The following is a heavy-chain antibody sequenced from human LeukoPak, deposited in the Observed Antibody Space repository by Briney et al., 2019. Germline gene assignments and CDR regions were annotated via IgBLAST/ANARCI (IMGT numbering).Heavy chain of an antibody. CDR3: AKGHDYDSSGYDFGYYFDY. CDR1: GGSISTYY. D-gene: IGHD3-22*01. V-gene: IGHV4-59*01. Sequence: SETLSLTCTVSGGSISTYYWSWIRQPPGKGLEWIGYIYYSGSTNYNPSLKSRVTISVDTSKNQFSLKLSSVTAADTAVYYCAKGHDYDSSGYDFGYYFDYWGQGTLVTVSS. CDR2: IYYSGST. J-gene: IGHJ4*02.